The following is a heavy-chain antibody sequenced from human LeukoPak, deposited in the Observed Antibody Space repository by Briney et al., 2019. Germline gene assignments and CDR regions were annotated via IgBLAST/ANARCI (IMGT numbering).Heavy chain of an antibody. J-gene: IGHJ4*02. CDR2: INPRGGST. Sequence: ASVKVSCKASGYTFTSYYMHWVRQAPGQGLEWMGIINPRGGSTSYAQKFQGRVTMTRDMSTSTVYMELSSLRSEDTAVYYCATARRSGYPYYFDYWGQGTLVTVSS. CDR1: GYTFTSYY. V-gene: IGHV1-46*01. CDR3: ATARRSGYPYYFDY. D-gene: IGHD3-22*01.